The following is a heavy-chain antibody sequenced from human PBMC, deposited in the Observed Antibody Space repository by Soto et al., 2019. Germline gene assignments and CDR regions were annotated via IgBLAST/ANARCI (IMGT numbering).Heavy chain of an antibody. CDR2: IYHSGST. J-gene: IGHJ6*02. Sequence: PGKGLEWIGYIYHSGSTYYNPSLKSRVTISVDRSKNQFSLKLSSVTAADTAVYYCARAGKITGSYYYYGMDVWGQGTTVTVSS. CDR3: ARAGKITGSYYYYGMDV. D-gene: IGHD3-16*01. V-gene: IGHV4-30-2*01.